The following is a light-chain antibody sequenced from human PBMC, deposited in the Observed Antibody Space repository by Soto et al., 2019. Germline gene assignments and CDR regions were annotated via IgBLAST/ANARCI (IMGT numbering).Light chain of an antibody. J-gene: IGLJ2*01. CDR1: SSDVGGYHY. CDR3: CSYAGSYTLV. Sequence: QSVLTQPRSVSGSPGQSVTLSCTGTSSDVGGYHYVSWYQHHPGKAPKIIIFDVNQRPSGVPDRSSGSKSGNTASLTISGLQTEDEADYYCCSYAGSYTLVFGGGTKLTVL. V-gene: IGLV2-11*01. CDR2: DVN.